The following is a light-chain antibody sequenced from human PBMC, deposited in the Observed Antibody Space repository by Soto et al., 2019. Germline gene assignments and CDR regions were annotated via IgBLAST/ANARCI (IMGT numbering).Light chain of an antibody. J-gene: IGKJ1*01. CDR1: QSISSY. V-gene: IGKV1-5*03. CDR2: KAS. Sequence: DIQMTQSPSTLSASVGDRVTITCRASQSISSYLAWYQQKPGKAPKLLIYKASSLESGVPSRFSGSGSGTEFTLTINSLQPDDFATYYCQQYNSYSPWTFGRGTKVDIK. CDR3: QQYNSYSPWT.